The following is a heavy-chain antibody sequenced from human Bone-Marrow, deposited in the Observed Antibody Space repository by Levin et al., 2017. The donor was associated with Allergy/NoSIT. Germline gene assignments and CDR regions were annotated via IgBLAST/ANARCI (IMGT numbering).Heavy chain of an antibody. J-gene: IGHJ1*01. V-gene: IGHV3-49*04. CDR3: TRGVVPAAVSFQH. D-gene: IGHD2-2*01. Sequence: GESLRISCTASGFTFGDYAMSWVRQAPGKGLEWVGFIRSKAYGGTPEHAASLKGRFIISRDDSKSIAYLQMNSLETEDTAVYYCTRGVVPAAVSFQHWGQGTLVTVSS. CDR1: GFTFGDYA. CDR2: IRSKAYGGTP.